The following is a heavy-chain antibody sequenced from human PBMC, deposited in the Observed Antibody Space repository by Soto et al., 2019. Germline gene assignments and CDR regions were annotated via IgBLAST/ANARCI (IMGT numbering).Heavy chain of an antibody. J-gene: IGHJ6*02. CDR3: ARGDCGGDCYRGRYGMDV. Sequence: SVKVSCKASGGTFSSYAISWVRQAPGQGLEWMGGIIPIFGTANYAQKFQGRVTITADESTSAAYMELSSLRSEDTAVYYCARGDCGGDCYRGRYGMDVWGQGTTVTVSS. D-gene: IGHD2-21*02. CDR2: IIPIFGTA. V-gene: IGHV1-69*13. CDR1: GGTFSSYA.